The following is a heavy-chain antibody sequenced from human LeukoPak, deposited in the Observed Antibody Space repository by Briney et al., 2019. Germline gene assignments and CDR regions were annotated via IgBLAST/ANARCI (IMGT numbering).Heavy chain of an antibody. CDR3: ARDLGIALDH. Sequence: GGSLRLSCAASGFTFSSYAMHWVRQAPGKGLEWVAVISYDGSNKYYADSVKGRFTISRDNSKNTLYLQMNSLRAEDTAVYYCARDLGIALDHWGQGTLVTVSS. D-gene: IGHD6-13*01. CDR1: GFTFSSYA. CDR2: ISYDGSNK. V-gene: IGHV3-30*04. J-gene: IGHJ4*02.